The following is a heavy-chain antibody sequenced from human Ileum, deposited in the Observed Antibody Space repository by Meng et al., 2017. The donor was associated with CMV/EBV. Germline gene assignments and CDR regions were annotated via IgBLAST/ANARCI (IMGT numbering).Heavy chain of an antibody. CDR2: IYSDGYT. CDR1: GFLVSRTY. V-gene: IGHV3-53*01. J-gene: IGHJ4*02. CDR3: AFRLHDFGDHWVVDY. D-gene: IGHD3/OR15-3a*01. Sequence: SGFLVSRTYMSWVRQAPGKGLEWVSMIYSDGYTYYADSVKGRFTISRNDSNNTLYLRLNSLRADDTAVYYCAFRLHDFGDHWVVDYWGQGILVTVSS.